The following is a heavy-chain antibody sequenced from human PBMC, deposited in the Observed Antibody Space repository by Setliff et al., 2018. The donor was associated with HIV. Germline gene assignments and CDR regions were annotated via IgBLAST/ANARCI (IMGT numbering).Heavy chain of an antibody. CDR3: VRHHDSDFSCDPDWFDP. CDR1: GDSLIGYY. D-gene: IGHD3-3*01. J-gene: IGHJ5*02. CDR2: IHTSGST. V-gene: IGHV4-4*08. Sequence: SETLSLTCAVSGDSLIGYYWSWIRQSPGKKLEWIGYIHTSGSTNYNPSLKSRVTISLDTSIARFSLRLSSWTAADTAVYYCVRHHDSDFSCDPDWFDPWGQGILVTVSS.